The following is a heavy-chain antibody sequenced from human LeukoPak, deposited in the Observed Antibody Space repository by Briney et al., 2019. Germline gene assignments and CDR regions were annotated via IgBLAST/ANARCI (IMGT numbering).Heavy chain of an antibody. Sequence: GESLTISCKGSGYSFTTYWISWVRQMPGKGREWMGRIGPSDSYTRYRPSFQGHVTISADKSITTAYLQWSSLRASDTAMYYCARTDSAYEYLDYWGQGTLVTVSS. CDR1: GYSFTTYW. D-gene: IGHD5-12*01. J-gene: IGHJ4*02. CDR2: IGPSDSYT. V-gene: IGHV5-10-1*01. CDR3: ARTDSAYEYLDY.